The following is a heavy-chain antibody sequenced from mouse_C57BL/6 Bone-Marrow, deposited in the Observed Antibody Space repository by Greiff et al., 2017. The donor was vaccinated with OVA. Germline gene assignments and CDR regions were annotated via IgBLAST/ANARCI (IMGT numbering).Heavy chain of an antibody. CDR2: IDPEDGDT. Sequence: VQLQQSGAELVRPGASVKLSCTASGFNIKDYYMHWVKQRPEQGLEWIGRIDPEDGDTEYAPKFQGKATMTADTSSNTAYLQLSSLTSEDTAVYYCTTGAYGSSYAMDYWGQGTSVTVSS. V-gene: IGHV14-1*01. CDR1: GFNIKDYY. J-gene: IGHJ4*01. D-gene: IGHD1-1*01. CDR3: TTGAYGSSYAMDY.